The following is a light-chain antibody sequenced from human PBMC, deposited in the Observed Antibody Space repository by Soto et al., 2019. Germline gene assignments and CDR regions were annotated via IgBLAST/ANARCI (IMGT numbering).Light chain of an antibody. Sequence: EIVLTQSPGTLSLSPGERATLSCRASQTISSFYLAWYQQKPGQAPRLLIFAASRRATGIPERFSGSGSGTDFALTISGLEPEDFAVYYCQQYGSSPLTFGGGTKVEIK. CDR2: AAS. J-gene: IGKJ4*01. CDR3: QQYGSSPLT. CDR1: QTISSFY. V-gene: IGKV3-20*01.